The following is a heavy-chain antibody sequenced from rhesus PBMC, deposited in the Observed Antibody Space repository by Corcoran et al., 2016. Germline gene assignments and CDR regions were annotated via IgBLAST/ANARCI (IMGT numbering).Heavy chain of an antibody. CDR1: GFTFSSYD. CDR2: IHYPGKTI. J-gene: IGHJ4*01. V-gene: IGHV3-136*01. Sequence: EVQLVESGGGLVQPGGSLRLSCAASGFTFSSYDMSWVRQAPGKGLEWVSFIHYPGKTIYYADSVKGRFTISRDNAQNSLSLQMSSLRAEDTAVYYCTREGYYFDYWGQGVLVTVSS. CDR3: TREGYYFDY.